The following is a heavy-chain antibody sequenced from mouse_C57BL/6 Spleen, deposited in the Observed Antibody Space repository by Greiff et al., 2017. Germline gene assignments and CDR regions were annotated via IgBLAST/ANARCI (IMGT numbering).Heavy chain of an antibody. J-gene: IGHJ2*01. D-gene: IGHD1-1*01. Sequence: VQLQQPGAELVKPGASVKLSCKASGYTFTSYWMHWVKQRPGRGLEWIGRIDPNSGGTKYNEKFKSKATLTVDKPSSTAYMQLSSLTSENSAVYYGARGFITTVEEDFDDWGQGTTLTVSS. V-gene: IGHV1-72*01. CDR2: IDPNSGGT. CDR3: ARGFITTVEEDFDD. CDR1: GYTFTSYW.